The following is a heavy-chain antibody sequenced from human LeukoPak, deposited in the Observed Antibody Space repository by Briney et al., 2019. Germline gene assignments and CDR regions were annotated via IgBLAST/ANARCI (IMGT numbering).Heavy chain of an antibody. CDR1: GGSISSYY. J-gene: IGHJ6*04. CDR2: IYNGGST. D-gene: IGHD2-15*01. V-gene: IGHV4-59*01. CDR3: ARDRIRYCSGGSCYSPYAMDV. Sequence: PSETLSLTCTVSGGSISSYYWSWIRQPPGKGLEWIGYIYNGGSTNYNPSLKSRVTTSVDTSKNQFSLKVIYVTAADTAVYYCARDRIRYCSGGSCYSPYAMDVWGKGTTVTVSS.